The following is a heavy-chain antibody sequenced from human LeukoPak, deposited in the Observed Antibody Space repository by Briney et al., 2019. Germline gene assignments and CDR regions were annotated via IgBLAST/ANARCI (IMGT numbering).Heavy chain of an antibody. CDR2: SPTTKPNSCTT. D-gene: IGHD6-13*01. Sequence: GGSLRLSCAGAGFSIADHHMDWVRQAPGTGLEWIGRSPTTKPNSCTTQYAASVRGRFTIPRDDSQNSLYLHLNSLRTEDTAVYYCVRVVTTRSGWYHFDNWGLGTLVSVSS. CDR3: VRVVTTRSGWYHFDN. CDR1: GFSIADHH. V-gene: IGHV3-72*01. J-gene: IGHJ4*02.